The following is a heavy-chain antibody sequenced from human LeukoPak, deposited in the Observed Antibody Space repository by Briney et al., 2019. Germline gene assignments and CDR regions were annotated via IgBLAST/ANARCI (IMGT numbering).Heavy chain of an antibody. CDR1: GYSFTTYW. J-gene: IGHJ4*02. D-gene: IGHD3-22*01. V-gene: IGHV5-51*01. CDR2: IYPGDSDT. CDR3: ARSRAYDSSGYFLPGY. Sequence: LGESLKISCKGSGYSFTTYWIGWVRQMPGKGLEWMGIIYPGDSDTRYSPSFQGQVTISADKSISTAYLQWSSLKASDTAMYYCARSRAYDSSGYFLPGYWGQGTLVTVSS.